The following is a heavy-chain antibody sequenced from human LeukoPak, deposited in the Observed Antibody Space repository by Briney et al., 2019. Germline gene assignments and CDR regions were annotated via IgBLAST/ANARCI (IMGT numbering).Heavy chain of an antibody. Sequence: SETLSLTCTVSGGSIRTHYWSWIRQPPGKGLEWIGYIYYSGSTNYNPSLKSRVTISKDTSKNQFSLEMSSVTAADTAVYYCARGMTPHRNDALDIWGQGTMVTVSS. D-gene: IGHD3-10*01. CDR1: GGSIRTHY. CDR2: IYYSGST. CDR3: ARGMTPHRNDALDI. V-gene: IGHV4-59*11. J-gene: IGHJ3*02.